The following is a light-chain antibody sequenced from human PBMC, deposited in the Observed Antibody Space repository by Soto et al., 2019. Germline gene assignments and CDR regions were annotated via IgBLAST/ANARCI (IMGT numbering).Light chain of an antibody. CDR2: AAS. Sequence: DIQMTQSPSSLSASVGDRVTITCRASQSIRSHLHWYQQKSGKAPKLLIYAASNLQSGVPSRFSGSGSGTDFTLTISSLQPEDFATYSCQQSYSTPRTFGQGTKVEIK. CDR1: QSIRSH. J-gene: IGKJ1*01. CDR3: QQSYSTPRT. V-gene: IGKV1-39*01.